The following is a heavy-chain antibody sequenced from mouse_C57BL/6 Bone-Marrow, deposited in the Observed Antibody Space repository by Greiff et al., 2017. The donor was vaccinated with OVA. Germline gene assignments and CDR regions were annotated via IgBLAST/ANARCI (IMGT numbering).Heavy chain of an antibody. CDR3: ARGRYSSSFDY. J-gene: IGHJ2*01. CDR1: GYTFTSYW. Sequence: VQLQQPGAELVKPGASVKLSCKASGYTFTSYWMHWVKQRPGQGLEWIGMIHPNSGSTNYNEKLKSKATLTVDKSSSTAYMQRSSLTSEDSAVYYCARGRYSSSFDYWGQGTTLTVSS. CDR2: IHPNSGST. V-gene: IGHV1-64*01. D-gene: IGHD1-1*01.